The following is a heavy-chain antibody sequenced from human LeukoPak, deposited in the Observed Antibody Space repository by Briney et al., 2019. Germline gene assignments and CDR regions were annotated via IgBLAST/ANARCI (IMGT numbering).Heavy chain of an antibody. Sequence: GASVKVSCKTSGYTFTAHYLHWVRQAPGQRPEWVGRMDPASGGTHYAQKFQGRVTVTRDTSTTTVDMELSGLRSDDTAVYYCARVPGPYTTSRFDFWGQGTLVTVSS. CDR3: ARVPGPYTTSRFDF. CDR1: GYTFTAHY. J-gene: IGHJ4*02. CDR2: MDPASGGT. V-gene: IGHV1-2*02. D-gene: IGHD2-2*02.